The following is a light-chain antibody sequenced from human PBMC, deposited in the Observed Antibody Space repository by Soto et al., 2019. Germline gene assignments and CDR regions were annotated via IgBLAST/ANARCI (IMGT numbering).Light chain of an antibody. CDR3: CSYAGHNTLL. V-gene: IGLV2-23*02. CDR1: TNDVGSYNL. Sequence: QSALTQPASVSGSPGQSITVSCTGGTNDVGSYNLVSWYQQHPGKAPRLILHEDTERPSGVSHRFSGSRSGNTASLTISGLEDEDEAHYYCCSYAGHNTLLFGEGTKVTVL. CDR2: EDT. J-gene: IGLJ2*01.